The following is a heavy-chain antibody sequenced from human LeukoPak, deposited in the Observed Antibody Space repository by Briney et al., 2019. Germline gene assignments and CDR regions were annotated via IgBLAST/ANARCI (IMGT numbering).Heavy chain of an antibody. Sequence: SETLSLTCIVSGGSISTHYWSWIRQPAGKGLEWIRRIYTIGGTDYNPSLRSQVTISVDTSKNQFSLKLNSVTAADTAIYYCARGDGYNSGSFDYWGPGTLVTVSS. D-gene: IGHD5-24*01. J-gene: IGHJ4*02. CDR2: IYTIGGT. CDR3: ARGDGYNSGSFDY. CDR1: GGSISTHY. V-gene: IGHV4-4*07.